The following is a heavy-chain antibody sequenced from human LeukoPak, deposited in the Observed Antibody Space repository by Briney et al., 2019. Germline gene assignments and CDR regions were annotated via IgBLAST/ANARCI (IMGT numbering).Heavy chain of an antibody. V-gene: IGHV3-21*04. CDR3: VRDFSTVTTAYLHH. CDR1: GFTFSSYS. CDR2: ISSSSRHI. Sequence: GGSLRLSCAASGFTFSSYSTNWVRQAPGKGLEWVSSISSSSRHIYYADSVKGRFTIFRDDAKNSLFLQMDSLRVEDTAMYYCVRDFSTVTTAYLHHWGQGTLLTVSS. J-gene: IGHJ1*01. D-gene: IGHD4-17*01.